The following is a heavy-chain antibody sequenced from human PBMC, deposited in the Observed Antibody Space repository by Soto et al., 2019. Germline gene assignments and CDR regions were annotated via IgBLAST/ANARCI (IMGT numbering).Heavy chain of an antibody. D-gene: IGHD6-19*01. J-gene: IGHJ4*02. CDR2: INQDGSGT. Sequence: GGSLRLSCVASGFTFITSFMGWVRQAPGKGLEWVANINQDGSGTYYVDSVEGRFTISRDNAKDSLYLQMNSPRGEDTAVYYCARYFRGSGRYFFDYWGQGTLVTVSS. CDR3: ARYFRGSGRYFFDY. V-gene: IGHV3-7*03. CDR1: GFTFITSF.